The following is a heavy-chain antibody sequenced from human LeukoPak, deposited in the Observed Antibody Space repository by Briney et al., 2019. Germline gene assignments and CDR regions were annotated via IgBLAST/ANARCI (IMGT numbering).Heavy chain of an antibody. V-gene: IGHV3-74*01. D-gene: IGHD4-17*01. Sequence: PGGSLRLSCAASEFTFSSYWMHWVRQAPGKGLVWVSRINSDGSSTSYADSVKGRFTISRDNAENTLYLQMNSLRAEDTAVYYCTRKGSYGDYSVYWGQGTLVTVSS. J-gene: IGHJ4*02. CDR1: EFTFSSYW. CDR3: TRKGSYGDYSVY. CDR2: INSDGSST.